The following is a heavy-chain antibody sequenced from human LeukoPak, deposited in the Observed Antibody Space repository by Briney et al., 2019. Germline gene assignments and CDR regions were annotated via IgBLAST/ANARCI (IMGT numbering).Heavy chain of an antibody. J-gene: IGHJ4*02. CDR3: ARLDFYYYDSSDYSDY. D-gene: IGHD3-22*01. V-gene: IGHV4-38-2*02. CDR1: GYSISSGYY. Sequence: SETLSLTCTVSGYSISSGYYWGWIRQPPGKGLEWIGSIYHSGSTNYNLSLKSRVTISVDTSKNQFSLKLSSVTAADTAVYYCARLDFYYYDSSDYSDYWGQGTLVTVSS. CDR2: IYHSGST.